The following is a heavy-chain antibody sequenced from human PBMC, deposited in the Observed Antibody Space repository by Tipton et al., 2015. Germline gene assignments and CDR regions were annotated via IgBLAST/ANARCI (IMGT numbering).Heavy chain of an antibody. J-gene: IGHJ4*02. D-gene: IGHD3-16*02. CDR2: IYYSGST. V-gene: IGHV4-39*01. Sequence: TLSLTCGVNGGSFRGYYWGWIRQPPGKGLECIGSIYYSGSTYYNPSLKSRVTISVDTSKNQLSLKLSSVTAADTAVYYCARPRSGRYYFDYWGQGTLVTVSS. CDR3: ARPRSGRYYFDY. CDR1: GGSFRGYY.